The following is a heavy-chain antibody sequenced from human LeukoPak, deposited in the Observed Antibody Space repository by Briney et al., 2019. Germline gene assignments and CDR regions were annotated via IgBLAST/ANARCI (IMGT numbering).Heavy chain of an antibody. J-gene: IGHJ4*02. CDR3: ARALSYYDILTGYYYYFDY. V-gene: IGHV4-4*07. D-gene: IGHD3-9*01. CDR2: IYTSGST. CDR1: GGSISSYY. Sequence: PSETLSLTCTVSGGSISSYYWSWIRQPAGKGLEWIGRIYTSGSTNYNPSLKSLVTMSVATSKHRFSLKLSSVTAADTAVYYCARALSYYDILTGYYYYFDYWGQGTLVTVSS.